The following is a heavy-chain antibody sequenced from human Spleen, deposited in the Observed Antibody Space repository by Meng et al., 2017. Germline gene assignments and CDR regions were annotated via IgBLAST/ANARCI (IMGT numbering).Heavy chain of an antibody. J-gene: IGHJ4*02. CDR2: SYHSGST. D-gene: IGHD5-18*01. V-gene: IGHV4-4*02. CDR3: ARGIRGYSYAYDY. CDR1: GGSINSRNW. Sequence: QVQLQESGPGLVKTSGTLSLTCAVSGGSINSRNWWSWFRQPPGKGLEWIGESYHSGSTNYNPSLKSRVTISVDKSKNQFSLNLSSVTAADTAVYYCARGIRGYSYAYDYWGQGTLVTVSS.